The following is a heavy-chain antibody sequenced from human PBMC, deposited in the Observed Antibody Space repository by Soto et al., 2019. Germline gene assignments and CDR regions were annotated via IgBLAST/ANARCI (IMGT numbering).Heavy chain of an antibody. D-gene: IGHD2-2*01. CDR1: GFTFSSYW. J-gene: IGHJ6*03. CDR3: ARPGYCSSTSCYDYYYMDV. CDR2: IKQDGSEK. Sequence: PGGSLRLSCAASGFTFSSYWMSWVRQAPGKGLEWVANIKQDGSEKYYVDSVKGRFTISRDNAKNSLYLQMNSLRAEDTAVYYCARPGYCSSTSCYDYYYMDVWGKGTTVTVSS. V-gene: IGHV3-7*01.